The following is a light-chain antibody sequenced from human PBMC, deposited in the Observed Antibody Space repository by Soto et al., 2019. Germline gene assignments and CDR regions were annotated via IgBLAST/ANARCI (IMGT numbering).Light chain of an antibody. J-gene: IGKJ1*01. CDR2: DAS. CDR3: QQYGSSRT. CDR1: QSISSSY. Sequence: EIVLTQSPGTLSLSPGERATLSCRASQSISSSYLAWYQQKPGQAPRLLIYDASSRATGTPDRFSGSASGTDFTLTIIRLEPEDFAVYYCQQYGSSRTFGQGTKVDIK. V-gene: IGKV3-20*01.